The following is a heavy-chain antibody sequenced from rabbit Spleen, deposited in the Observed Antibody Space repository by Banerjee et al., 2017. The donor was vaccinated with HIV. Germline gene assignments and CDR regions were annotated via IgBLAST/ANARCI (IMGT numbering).Heavy chain of an antibody. CDR3: ARDSNDWCFDV. J-gene: IGHJ2*01. D-gene: IGHD4-1*01. CDR2: IDIYSGNT. V-gene: IGHV1S40*01. CDR1: GFSFTSGYY. Sequence: QSLEESGGDLVKPGASLTLTCKASGFSFTSGYYMSWVRQAPGKGLEWIGYIDIYSGNTYYASWAKGRFTISKTSSTTVTLQMTSLTAADTATYFCARDSNDWCFDVWGPGTLVTVS.